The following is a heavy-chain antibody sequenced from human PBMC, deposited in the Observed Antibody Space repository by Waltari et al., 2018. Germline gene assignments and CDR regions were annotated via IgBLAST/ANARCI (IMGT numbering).Heavy chain of an antibody. J-gene: IGHJ5*02. Sequence: QVQLQESGPSLLKPSATLSLICTVSGGSLSGFHWSWVRQPPGKGLDWIGYIYYTGSTNFNPSLKSRVTMSVDTSKNQFSLKLSSVTAADTAFYYCARGGGGDWEWFDPWGQGTLVTVSS. CDR3: ARGGGGDWEWFDP. CDR1: GGSLSGFH. CDR2: IYYTGST. V-gene: IGHV4-59*01. D-gene: IGHD2-21*02.